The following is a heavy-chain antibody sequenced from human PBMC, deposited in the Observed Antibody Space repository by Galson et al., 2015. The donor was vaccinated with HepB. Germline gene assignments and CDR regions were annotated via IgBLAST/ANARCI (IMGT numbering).Heavy chain of an antibody. CDR3: ARAGGTAMVTYAYFDY. D-gene: IGHD5-18*01. V-gene: IGHV3-11*06. J-gene: IGHJ4*02. Sequence: SLRLSCAASGFTFSDYYMSWIRQAPGKGLEWVSYISSSSSYTNYADSVKGRFTISRDNAKNSLYLQMNSLRAEDTAVYYCARAGGTAMVTYAYFDYWGQGTLVTVSS. CDR1: GFTFSDYY. CDR2: ISSSSSYT.